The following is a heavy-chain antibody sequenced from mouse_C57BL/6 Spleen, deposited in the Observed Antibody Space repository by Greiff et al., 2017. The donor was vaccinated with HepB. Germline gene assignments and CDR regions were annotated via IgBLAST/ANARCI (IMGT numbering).Heavy chain of an antibody. CDR1: GYTFTSYW. CDR2: IHPNSGST. D-gene: IGHD2-4*01. J-gene: IGHJ4*01. V-gene: IGHV1-64*01. Sequence: QVQLQQPGAELVKPGASVKLSCKASGYTFTSYWMHWVKQRPGQGLEWIGMIHPNSGSTNYNEKFKSKATLTVDKSSSTAYMQLRSLTSEDSAVYYCARGDYGYAMDYWGQGTSVTVSS. CDR3: ARGDYGYAMDY.